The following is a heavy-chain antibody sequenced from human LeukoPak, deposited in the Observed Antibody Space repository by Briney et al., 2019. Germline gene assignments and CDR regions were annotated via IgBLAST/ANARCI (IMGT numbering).Heavy chain of an antibody. D-gene: IGHD5-18*01. CDR1: GGSISSSSYY. Sequence: SETLSLTCTVSGGSISSSSYYWGWIRQPPGKGLEWIGSIYYSGSTYYNPSLKSRVTISVDTSKNQFSLKLSSVTAADTAVYYCARDDASWGTAMVPFDYWGQGTLVTVSS. CDR3: ARDDASWGTAMVPFDY. V-gene: IGHV4-39*07. J-gene: IGHJ4*02. CDR2: IYYSGST.